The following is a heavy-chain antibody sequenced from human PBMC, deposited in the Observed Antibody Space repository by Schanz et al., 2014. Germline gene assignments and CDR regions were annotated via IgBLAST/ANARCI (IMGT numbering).Heavy chain of an antibody. D-gene: IGHD1-26*01. CDR1: GFTFSSHS. V-gene: IGHV3-48*01. CDR3: ARDHTTESYYSAGPPIDY. J-gene: IGHJ4*02. CDR2: TGPYGKTI. Sequence: EVQLVESGGGLVQPGGSLRLSCAASGFTFSSHSMHWVRQAPGKGPEWISYTGPYGKTIYYADSVKGRFTISGDSSKYTVYLQMNSLRAEDTAVYYCARDHTTESYYSAGPPIDYWGQGTLLTVSS.